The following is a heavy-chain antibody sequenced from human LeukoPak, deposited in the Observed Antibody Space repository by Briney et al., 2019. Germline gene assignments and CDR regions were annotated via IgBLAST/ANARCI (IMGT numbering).Heavy chain of an antibody. D-gene: IGHD2-2*01. V-gene: IGHV4-39*07. J-gene: IGHJ5*02. CDR1: GGSISSSSYY. Sequence: SETLSLTCTVSGGSISSSSYYWGWIRQPPGKGLEWIGSIYYSGSTYYNPSLKSRVTISVDTSKNQFSLKLTSVTAADTAVYYCARDVGSCYGFGCWFDPWGQGTLVTVSS. CDR3: ARDVGSCYGFGCWFDP. CDR2: IYYSGST.